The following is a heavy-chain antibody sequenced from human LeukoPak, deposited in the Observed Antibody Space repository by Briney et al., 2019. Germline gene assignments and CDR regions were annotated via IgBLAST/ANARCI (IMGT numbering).Heavy chain of an antibody. Sequence: ASVKVSCKASGYTFTGYYIHWVRQAPGQGLEWMGRIIPSGDTTHYAQKLQGRVSITRDTSTSTVYMVLSSLTSEDTAVYYCARDGSKWNFDYWGQGTLVTVSS. CDR1: GYTFTGYY. V-gene: IGHV1-46*04. CDR2: IIPSGDTT. J-gene: IGHJ4*02. CDR3: ARDGSKWNFDY. D-gene: IGHD6-13*01.